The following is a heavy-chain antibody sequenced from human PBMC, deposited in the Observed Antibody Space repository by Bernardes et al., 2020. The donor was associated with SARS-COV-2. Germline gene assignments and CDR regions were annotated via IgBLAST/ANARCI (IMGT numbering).Heavy chain of an antibody. V-gene: IGHV3-72*01. Sequence: GGSLRLSCAASGFTFSDHYMDWVRQAPGKGLEWIDRIRNKANSYTTEYAASVKGRFTISRDDSKNSLYLQMNSLKTEDTAVYYCARDCTTTRGHCHWGQGTLVTVSS. CDR2: IRNKANSYTT. D-gene: IGHD2-2*01. J-gene: IGHJ4*02. CDR3: ARDCTTTRGHCH. CDR1: GFTFSDHY.